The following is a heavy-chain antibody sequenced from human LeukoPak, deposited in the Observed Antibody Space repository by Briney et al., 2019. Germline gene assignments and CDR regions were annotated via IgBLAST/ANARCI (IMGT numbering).Heavy chain of an antibody. J-gene: IGHJ5*02. V-gene: IGHV4-30-2*01. CDR1: GGSIGSGGYS. Sequence: SETLSLTCAVSGGSIGSGGYSWSWIRQPPGKGLEWIGYIYHSGSTYYNPSLKSRVTISVDRSKNQFSLKLSSVTAADTAVYYCAREDPLLNWFDPWGQGTLVTVSS. D-gene: IGHD1-26*01. CDR2: IYHSGST. CDR3: AREDPLLNWFDP.